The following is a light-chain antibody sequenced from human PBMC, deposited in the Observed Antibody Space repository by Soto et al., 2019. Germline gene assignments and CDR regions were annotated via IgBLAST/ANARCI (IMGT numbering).Light chain of an antibody. CDR2: SNN. J-gene: IGLJ2*01. CDR1: SSNIGSNT. Sequence: QSVLTQPPSASGTPGQRVTISCSGSSSNIGSNTVNWYQQLPGTAPKLLIYSNNQRPSGVPDRFSGSKSGTSASLAISGLQSEDEADYYCGAWDDSLNGHVVFGGGTKLTVL. CDR3: GAWDDSLNGHVV. V-gene: IGLV1-44*01.